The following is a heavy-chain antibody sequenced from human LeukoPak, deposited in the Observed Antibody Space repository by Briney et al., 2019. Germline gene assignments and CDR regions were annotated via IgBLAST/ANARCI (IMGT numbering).Heavy chain of an antibody. CDR1: GFTFSSYA. J-gene: IGHJ4*02. Sequence: PGGSLRLSCAASGFTFSSYAMSWVRQAPGKGLEWVSGITGGAGSTYYADSVKGRFTISRDNSNNTLYLQMNSLRAEDTAVYYCAKTRGYSNSWYDYWGQGTLVTVSS. V-gene: IGHV3-23*01. CDR3: AKTRGYSNSWYDY. CDR2: ITGGAGST. D-gene: IGHD6-13*01.